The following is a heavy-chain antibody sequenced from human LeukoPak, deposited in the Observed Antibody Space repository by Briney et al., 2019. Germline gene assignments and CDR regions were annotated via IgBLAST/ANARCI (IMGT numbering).Heavy chain of an antibody. J-gene: IGHJ5*02. CDR3: TREGGWYTSP. CDR1: GFTFTSYW. Sequence: GSLRLSCAASGFTFTSYWMHWVRQPPGKGLVWVSRINSDGSRTNYADSVKGRFTISRDNAKNTLYLQMNSLRVEDTAVYYCTREGGWYTSPWGQGTLVTVSS. V-gene: IGHV3-74*01. D-gene: IGHD6-19*01. CDR2: INSDGSRT.